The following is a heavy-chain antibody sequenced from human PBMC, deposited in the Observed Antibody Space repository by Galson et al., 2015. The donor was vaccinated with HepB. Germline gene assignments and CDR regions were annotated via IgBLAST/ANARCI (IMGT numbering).Heavy chain of an antibody. CDR3: ARGYCSSTSCLTNDAFDI. V-gene: IGHV1-3*01. CDR2: INAGNVNT. D-gene: IGHD2-2*01. Sequence: SVKVSCKASGYTFTSYAMHWVRQAPGQRLEWMGWINAGNVNTKYSQKFQGRVTITRDTSASTAYMELSSLRSEDTDVYYCARGYCSSTSCLTNDAFDIWGQGTMVTVSS. J-gene: IGHJ3*02. CDR1: GYTFTSYA.